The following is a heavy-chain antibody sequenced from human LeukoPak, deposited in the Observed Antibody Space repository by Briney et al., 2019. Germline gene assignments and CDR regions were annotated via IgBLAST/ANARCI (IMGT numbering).Heavy chain of an antibody. J-gene: IGHJ3*02. D-gene: IGHD3-10*01. CDR2: IIPILGIA. CDR3: ATSRGSGSYFDAFDI. Sequence: SVKVSCKASGGTFSSYTISRVRQAPGQGLEWMGRIIPILGIANYAQKFQGRVTITADKSTSTAYMELSSLRSEDTAVYYCATSRGSGSYFDAFDIWGQGTMVTVSS. V-gene: IGHV1-69*02. CDR1: GGTFSSYT.